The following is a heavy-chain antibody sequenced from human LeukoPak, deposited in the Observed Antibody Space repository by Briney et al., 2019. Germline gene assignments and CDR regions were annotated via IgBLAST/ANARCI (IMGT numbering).Heavy chain of an antibody. V-gene: IGHV4-34*01. CDR1: GGSFSGFH. CDR2: INHSGST. D-gene: IGHD2-2*01. CDR3: ARGQLYFDY. J-gene: IGHJ4*02. Sequence: PSETLSLTCAVYGGSFSGFHWNWIRQPPGKGLEWIGDINHSGSTHYNPSLTSRVTISVDPSKNQFSLNLTSVTAADTAVYYCARGQLYFDYWGQGTLVTVSS.